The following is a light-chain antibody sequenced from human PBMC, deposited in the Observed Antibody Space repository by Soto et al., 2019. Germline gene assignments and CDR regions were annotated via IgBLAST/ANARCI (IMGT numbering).Light chain of an antibody. CDR1: QSLLHSNGYNY. V-gene: IGKV2-28*01. J-gene: IGKJ1*01. CDR2: LGS. Sequence: DIVMTQSPLSLPVTPGEPASISCRSSQSLLHSNGYNYLDWYLQKPGQSPQLLIYLGSNRASGVPDRFSGRGSGTDFTLKISRVEAEDVWVYYCMQALQTPWTFGQGTKVEI. CDR3: MQALQTPWT.